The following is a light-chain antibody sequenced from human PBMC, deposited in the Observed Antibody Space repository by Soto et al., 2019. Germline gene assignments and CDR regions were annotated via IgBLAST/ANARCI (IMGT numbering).Light chain of an antibody. CDR1: QSVSSSY. Sequence: ESVLTQSPGTLSLSPGERATLSCRASQSVSSSYLAWYQQKPGQAPRPLIYGASSRAIGIPDRFSGSGSGTDFTLTISRLEPEDFAVYYCQQYGSSPWTFGQGPKVDIK. CDR2: GAS. CDR3: QQYGSSPWT. V-gene: IGKV3-20*01. J-gene: IGKJ1*01.